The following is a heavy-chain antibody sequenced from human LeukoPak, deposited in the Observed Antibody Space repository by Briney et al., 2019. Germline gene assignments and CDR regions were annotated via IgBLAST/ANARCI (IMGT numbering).Heavy chain of an antibody. V-gene: IGHV3-21*01. J-gene: IGHJ4*02. D-gene: IGHD3-22*01. CDR1: GFIFTSYN. CDR2: ISTSSSYI. Sequence: GGSLRLSCAASGFIFTSYNMNWVRQAPGKGLEWVSSISTSSSYIYYADSVKGRFTISRDNAKNSLYLQMNSLRGEDTAVYYCARVLGYYYDSRGHDYWGQGTLVTVSS. CDR3: ARVLGYYYDSRGHDY.